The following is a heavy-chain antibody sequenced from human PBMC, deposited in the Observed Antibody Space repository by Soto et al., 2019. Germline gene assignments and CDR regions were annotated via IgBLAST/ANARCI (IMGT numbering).Heavy chain of an antibody. CDR3: ARLLSDYGGNRPTDY. V-gene: IGHV1-69*02. D-gene: IGHD4-17*01. Sequence: QVQLVQSGAEVKKPGSSVKVSCKASGGTFSSYTISWVRQAPGQGLEWMGRIIPILGIANHAQKFQGRVTITADKTTSTAYMDLSSLRSDDTAVYYCARLLSDYGGNRPTDYWGQGTLVTVSS. CDR1: GGTFSSYT. CDR2: IIPILGIA. J-gene: IGHJ4*02.